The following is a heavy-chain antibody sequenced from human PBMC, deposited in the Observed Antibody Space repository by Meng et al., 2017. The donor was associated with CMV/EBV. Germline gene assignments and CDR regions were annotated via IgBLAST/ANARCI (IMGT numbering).Heavy chain of an antibody. D-gene: IGHD3-22*01. Sequence: ASVKVSCKASGYTFTSYGISWVRQAPGQGLEWMGWISAYNGNTNYAQKLQGRVTMTTDTSTSTAYMELRSLRSDGTAVYYCAIVDSRAYPGSYWGQGTLVTVSS. CDR2: ISAYNGNT. CDR1: GYTFTSYG. CDR3: AIVDSRAYPGSY. J-gene: IGHJ4*02. V-gene: IGHV1-18*01.